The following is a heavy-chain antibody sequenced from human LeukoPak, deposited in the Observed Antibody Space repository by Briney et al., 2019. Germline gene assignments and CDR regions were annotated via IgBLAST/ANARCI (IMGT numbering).Heavy chain of an antibody. D-gene: IGHD6-13*01. J-gene: IGHJ6*03. Sequence: ASVKVSCKASGYTFTSYGISWVRQAPGQGLEWMGWISAYNGNTNYAQKLQGRVTMTTDTSTSTAYMELRSLRSDGTAVYYCARVAGSSSWPYYYYYYYMDVWGKGTTVTVSS. V-gene: IGHV1-18*01. CDR3: ARVAGSSSWPYYYYYYYMDV. CDR2: ISAYNGNT. CDR1: GYTFTSYG.